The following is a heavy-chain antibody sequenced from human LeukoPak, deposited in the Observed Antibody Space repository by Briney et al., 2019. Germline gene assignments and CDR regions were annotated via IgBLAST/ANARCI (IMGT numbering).Heavy chain of an antibody. V-gene: IGHV3-23*01. CDR1: GFTFSSYA. J-gene: IGHJ4*02. D-gene: IGHD3-16*02. CDR2: ISGSGSST. Sequence: GGSLRLSCAASGFTFSSYAMTWVRQAPGKGLEWVSAISGSGSSTHHADSVKGRFTISRDNSKNTLYLQMNSLRAEDTAVYYCARGSYDYVWGNYRYSSPGDYWGQGTLVTVSS. CDR3: ARGSYDYVWGNYRYSSPGDY.